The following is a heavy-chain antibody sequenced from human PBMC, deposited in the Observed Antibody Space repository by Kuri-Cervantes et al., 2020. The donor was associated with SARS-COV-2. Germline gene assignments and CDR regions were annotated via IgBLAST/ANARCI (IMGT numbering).Heavy chain of an antibody. CDR1: GYTFTGYY. Sequence: ASVKVSCKASGYTFTGYYMHWVRQAPGQGLEWMGVINPNGGSTNYAQKFQGRVTMTRDTSTSTVYMELSSLRSEDTAVYYCAREDYGFWSGYSTEEKYNPFDPWGQGTLVTVSS. CDR2: INPNGGST. CDR3: AREDYGFWSGYSTEEKYNPFDP. V-gene: IGHV1-46*03. J-gene: IGHJ5*02. D-gene: IGHD3-3*01.